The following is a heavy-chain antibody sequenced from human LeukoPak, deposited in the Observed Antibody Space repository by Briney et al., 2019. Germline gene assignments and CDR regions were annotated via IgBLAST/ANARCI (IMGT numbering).Heavy chain of an antibody. D-gene: IGHD3-3*01. CDR3: ARVEDFWSGYSRH. V-gene: IGHV4-59*08. CDR1: GGSISSYY. Sequence: SETLSLTCTVSGGSISSYYWSWIRQPPGKGLEWIGYIYYSGYTSYNPSLKSRVTISVDTSRNQFSLKLSSVTAADTAVYHCARVEDFWSGYSRHWGQGTLVTVSS. J-gene: IGHJ4*02. CDR2: IYYSGYT.